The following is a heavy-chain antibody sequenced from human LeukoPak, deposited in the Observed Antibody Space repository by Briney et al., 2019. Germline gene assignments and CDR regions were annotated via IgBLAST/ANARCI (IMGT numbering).Heavy chain of an antibody. CDR3: AKDACPIASGGDCNFVY. D-gene: IGHD2-21*02. Sequence: GRSLRLSCAASGFTFSSYGMHWVRQAPGKGLEWVAVISYDGSNKYYADSVKGRFTISRDNSKNTLYLQMNSLRAEDTAVYYCAKDACPIASGGDCNFVYWGQGTLVTVSS. CDR2: ISYDGSNK. CDR1: GFTFSSYG. J-gene: IGHJ4*02. V-gene: IGHV3-30*18.